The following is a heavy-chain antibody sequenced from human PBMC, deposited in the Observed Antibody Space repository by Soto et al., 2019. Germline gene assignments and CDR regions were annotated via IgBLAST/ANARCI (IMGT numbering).Heavy chain of an antibody. J-gene: IGHJ6*02. D-gene: IGHD5-18*01. CDR1: GYSFTSYW. CDR2: IYPGDSDT. Sequence: GESLKISCKGSGYSFTSYWIGWVRQMPGKGLEWMGIIYPGDSDTRYGPSFQGQVTISADKSISTAYLQWSSLKASDTAMYSCGGSIHLWPTGYEYYIMDVWGEWSTLPV. CDR3: GGSIHLWPTGYEYYIMDV. V-gene: IGHV5-51*01.